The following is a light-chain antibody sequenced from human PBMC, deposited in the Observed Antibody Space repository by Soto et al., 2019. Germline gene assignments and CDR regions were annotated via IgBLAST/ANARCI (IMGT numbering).Light chain of an antibody. V-gene: IGLV2-14*03. J-gene: IGLJ3*02. Sequence: QSALTQPASVSGSPGQSITISCTGTSSDVGGYKYVSWYQQHPGKAPKLMIYDVSNRPSGVSNRFSGSKSGNTASLIISGLQAEDEADYYCRSYTSSSTWVIGGGTKLTVL. CDR1: SSDVGGYKY. CDR3: RSYTSSSTWV. CDR2: DVS.